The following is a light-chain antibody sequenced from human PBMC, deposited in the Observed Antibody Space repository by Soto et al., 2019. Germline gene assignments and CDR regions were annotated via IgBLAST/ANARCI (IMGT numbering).Light chain of an antibody. CDR1: SSNIGAGYD. CDR2: GNS. CDR3: QSYDSSLSGSSVL. Sequence: QSVLTQPPSVSGAPGQRVTISCTGSSSNIGAGYDVHWYQQLPGTAPKLLIFGNSNRPSGVPDRLSGSKSGTSASLAITGLQAEDEADYYCQSYDSSLSGSSVLFGGGTKVTVL. J-gene: IGLJ2*01. V-gene: IGLV1-40*01.